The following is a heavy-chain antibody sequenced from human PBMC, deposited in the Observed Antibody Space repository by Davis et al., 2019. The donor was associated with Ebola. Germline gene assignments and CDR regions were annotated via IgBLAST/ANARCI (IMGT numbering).Heavy chain of an antibody. J-gene: IGHJ4*02. Sequence: GESLKISCAASGFTFSSYAMSWVRQAPGKGPVWVSRINPDGGRTGYADSVKGRFTISRDNAKNTLYLQMNSLRAEDTALYYCARDRSSSSSRDFDYWGQGTLVTVSS. CDR3: ARDRSSSSSRDFDY. CDR1: GFTFSSYA. D-gene: IGHD6-6*01. V-gene: IGHV3-74*01. CDR2: INPDGGRT.